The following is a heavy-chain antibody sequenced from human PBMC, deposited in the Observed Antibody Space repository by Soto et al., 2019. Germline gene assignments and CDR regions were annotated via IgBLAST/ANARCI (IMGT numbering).Heavy chain of an antibody. J-gene: IGHJ6*03. CDR2: ISVDSGNT. Sequence: QVQLVQSGAELKKPGASAKVSCKASGYIFTSYGISWVRQAPGQGLEWMAWISVDSGNTNYAQNFQGRVTMTTDTAASTAHMELSSLRSDDTAVYYCARLNGAGTNYYMDVWGKGNTVIVSS. CDR3: ARLNGAGTNYYMDV. CDR1: GYIFTSYG. V-gene: IGHV1-18*01. D-gene: IGHD3-10*01.